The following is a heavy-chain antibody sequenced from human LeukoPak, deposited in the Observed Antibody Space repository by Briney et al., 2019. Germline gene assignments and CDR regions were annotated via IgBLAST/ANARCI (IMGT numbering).Heavy chain of an antibody. V-gene: IGHV3-30*18. CDR2: ISYDGSNK. Sequence: GRSLRLSCAASGFTFSSYGMHWVRQAPGKGLEWVAVISYDGSNKYYADSVKGRFTISRDNSKNTLYLQMNSLRAEDTAVYYCAKDVGYCSSTSCTWVDYWGQGTLVTVSS. CDR1: GFTFSSYG. CDR3: AKDVGYCSSTSCTWVDY. J-gene: IGHJ4*02. D-gene: IGHD2-2*03.